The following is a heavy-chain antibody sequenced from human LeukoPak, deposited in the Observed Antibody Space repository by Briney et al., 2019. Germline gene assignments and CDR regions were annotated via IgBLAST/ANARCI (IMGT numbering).Heavy chain of an antibody. CDR1: SGSISSGSYY. Sequence: ASGTLSLTCTVSSGSISSGSYYWSWIRQPAGKGLEWIGRIYTSGSTNYNPSLKSRVTISVDTSKNQFSLKLTSVTAADTAVYYCARATAFFDIWGQGTMVTVSS. CDR3: ARATAFFDI. J-gene: IGHJ3*02. CDR2: IYTSGST. V-gene: IGHV4-61*02.